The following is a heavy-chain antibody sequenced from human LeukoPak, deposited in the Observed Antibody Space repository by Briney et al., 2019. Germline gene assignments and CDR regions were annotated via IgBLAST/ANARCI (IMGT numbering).Heavy chain of an antibody. CDR3: ARSYGSGSTFDY. CDR2: IIPILGIA. CDR1: GGTFSSYA. V-gene: IGHV1-69*04. D-gene: IGHD3-10*01. Sequence: ASVKVSCKASGGTFSSYAISWVRQAPGQGLEWMGRIIPILGIANYAQKFQGRVTITADKSTSTAYMELSSLRSEDTAVYYCARSYGSGSTFDYWGLGTLVTVSS. J-gene: IGHJ4*02.